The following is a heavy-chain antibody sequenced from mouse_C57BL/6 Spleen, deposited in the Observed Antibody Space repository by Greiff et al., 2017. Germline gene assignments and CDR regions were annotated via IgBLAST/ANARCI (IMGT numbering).Heavy chain of an antibody. CDR2: INYDGSTT. V-gene: IGHV5-16*01. D-gene: IGHD4-1*01. CDR1: GFTFSDYY. J-gene: IGHJ2*01. CDR3: ARETWDDYCDY. Sequence: EVHLVESEGGLVQPGSSMSLSCTASGFTFSDYYMAWVRQVPEKGLEWVANINYDGSTTYYLASLYSRYIISRDNAKNILYQQMSSLKSEDTATNYGARETWDDYCDYWGQGTTLTVSS.